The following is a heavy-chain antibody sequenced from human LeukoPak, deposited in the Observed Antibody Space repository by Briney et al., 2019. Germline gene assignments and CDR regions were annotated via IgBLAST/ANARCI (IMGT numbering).Heavy chain of an antibody. CDR3: ARGESGYSYGSDY. CDR1: GYSISSSYY. CDR2: LYHSGNT. D-gene: IGHD5-18*01. Sequence: SETLSLTCTVSGYSISSSYYWGWIRQPPGKGLDWIGSLYHSGNTNYNPSLKSRVTISVDTSKNQFSLKVTSVTAADTAVYYCARGESGYSYGSDYWGQGTLVTVSS. V-gene: IGHV4-38-2*02. J-gene: IGHJ4*02.